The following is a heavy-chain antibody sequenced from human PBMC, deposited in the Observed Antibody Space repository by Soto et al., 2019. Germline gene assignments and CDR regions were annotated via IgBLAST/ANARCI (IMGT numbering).Heavy chain of an antibody. D-gene: IGHD3-10*01. Sequence: ASVKVSCKASGYTFTSYDINWVRQATGQGLEWMGWMNPNSGNTGYAQKFQGRVTMTRNTSISTAYMELSSLRSEDTAVYYCARGHRFGELLKVGYYYYGMDVWGQGTTVTVYS. CDR3: ARGHRFGELLKVGYYYYGMDV. J-gene: IGHJ6*02. V-gene: IGHV1-8*01. CDR1: GYTFTSYD. CDR2: MNPNSGNT.